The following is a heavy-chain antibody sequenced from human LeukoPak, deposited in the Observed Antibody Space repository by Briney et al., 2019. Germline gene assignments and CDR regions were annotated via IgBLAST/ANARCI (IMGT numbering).Heavy chain of an antibody. CDR3: TRGDYGKSDY. CDR2: TGIGGATI. D-gene: IGHD3-16*01. Sequence: GGSLRLSCAASGFTFSIYEMNWVRQAPGKGLEWVSYTGIGGATIYYADSVKGRFTISRDNTKNSLYLQMNSLRAEDTAVHYCTRGDYGKSDYWGQGTLVTVSS. V-gene: IGHV3-48*03. CDR1: GFTFSIYE. J-gene: IGHJ4*02.